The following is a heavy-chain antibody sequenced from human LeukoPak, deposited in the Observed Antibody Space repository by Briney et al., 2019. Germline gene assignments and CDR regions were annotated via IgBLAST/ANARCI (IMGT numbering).Heavy chain of an antibody. CDR3: AKDKGPYYDSSGYTDY. CDR1: GFTFSPYS. J-gene: IGHJ4*02. V-gene: IGHV3-30*02. D-gene: IGHD3-22*01. CDR2: IRYDGSNK. Sequence: GGSLRLACAASGFTFSPYSMHWVRQAPGKGLEWVAFIRYDGSNKYYADSVKGRFTISRDNSKNTLYLQMNSLRAEDTAVYYCAKDKGPYYDSSGYTDYWGQGTLVTVSS.